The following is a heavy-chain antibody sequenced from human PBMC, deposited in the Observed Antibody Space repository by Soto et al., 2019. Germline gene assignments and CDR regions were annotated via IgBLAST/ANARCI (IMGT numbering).Heavy chain of an antibody. V-gene: IGHV3-9*01. CDR3: AKTRGSVVVPAAIHLDY. CDR1: GFRFEDYA. Sequence: EVHLVESGGGLEQPGRSLRLSCAASGFRFEDYAMHWVRQGPGKGLEWVSGISWNSGNIGYADSVKGRFTISRDNAKNSLYLQMNSLRIEDTALYYCAKTRGSVVVPAAIHLDYWGQGTLVTVSS. J-gene: IGHJ4*02. CDR2: ISWNSGNI. D-gene: IGHD2-2*01.